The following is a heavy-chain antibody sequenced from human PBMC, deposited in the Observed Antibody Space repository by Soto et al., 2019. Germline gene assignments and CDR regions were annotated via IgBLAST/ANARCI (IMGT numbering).Heavy chain of an antibody. CDR3: ASLGCSGSYDVGSYYFDY. CDR1: GGSISSSNW. J-gene: IGHJ4*02. D-gene: IGHD1-26*01. V-gene: IGHV4-4*02. Sequence: SETLSLTCAVSGGSISSSNWWSWVRQPPGKGLEWIGEIYHSGSTHYNPSPKSRVTISVDKSKNQFSLKLSSVTAADTSVYYCASLGCSGSYDVGSYYFDYWGQGTLVTVSS. CDR2: IYHSGST.